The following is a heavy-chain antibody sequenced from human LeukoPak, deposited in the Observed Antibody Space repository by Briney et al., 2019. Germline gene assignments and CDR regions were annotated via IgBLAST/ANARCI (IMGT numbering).Heavy chain of an antibody. CDR3: ARGGDYYDSSGYGGDY. CDR2: INHSGST. J-gene: IGHJ4*02. CDR1: GGSFSGYY. D-gene: IGHD3-22*01. Sequence: PSETLSLTCAVYGGSFSGYYWSWIRQPPGKGLEWIGEINHSGSTNYNPSLKSRVTISVDTSKNQFSLKLSSVTAADTAVYYCARGGDYYDSSGYGGDYWGQGTLVTVSS. V-gene: IGHV4-34*01.